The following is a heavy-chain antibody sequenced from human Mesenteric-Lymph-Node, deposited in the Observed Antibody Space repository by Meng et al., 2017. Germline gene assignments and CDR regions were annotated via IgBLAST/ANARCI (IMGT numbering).Heavy chain of an antibody. J-gene: IGHJ4*02. CDR2: IKSKTDGGTT. Sequence: GESLKISCAASGFTFSNAWMSWVRQAPGKGLEWVGRIKSKTDGGTTDYAAPGKGRFTISRDDSKNTLYLQMNSLKTEDTAVYYCTTAKKLLRYFDWLPPYYFDYWGQGTLVTVSS. V-gene: IGHV3-15*01. CDR1: GFTFSNAW. CDR3: TTAKKLLRYFDWLPPYYFDY. D-gene: IGHD3-9*01.